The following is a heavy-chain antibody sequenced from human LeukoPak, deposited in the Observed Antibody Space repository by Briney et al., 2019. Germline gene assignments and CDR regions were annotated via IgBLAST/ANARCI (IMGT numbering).Heavy chain of an antibody. D-gene: IGHD3-10*01. CDR2: IHYTGST. Sequence: SETLSLTCTVSGGSISSYYWSWIRQPPGKGLECIGYIHYTGSTNYNPSLKSRVTISVETSKNQFSLKLKSVTAADTAVYYCARGGYYGSGNDFRFDPWGQGTLVTVSS. CDR1: GGSISSYY. V-gene: IGHV4-59*01. J-gene: IGHJ5*02. CDR3: ARGGYYGSGNDFRFDP.